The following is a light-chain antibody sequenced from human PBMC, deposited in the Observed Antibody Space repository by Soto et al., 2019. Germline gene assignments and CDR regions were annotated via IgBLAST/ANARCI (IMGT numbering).Light chain of an antibody. V-gene: IGKV3-20*01. Sequence: EIVWTQSPGTLSLSPGERATLSCRASQSVSSSYLAWYQQKPGQAPRLLIYGASSRATGIPDRFSGSGSGTDFTLTISRLEPKDFAVYYCQQYGSSPRTFGQGTKVEIK. J-gene: IGKJ1*01. CDR1: QSVSSSY. CDR3: QQYGSSPRT. CDR2: GAS.